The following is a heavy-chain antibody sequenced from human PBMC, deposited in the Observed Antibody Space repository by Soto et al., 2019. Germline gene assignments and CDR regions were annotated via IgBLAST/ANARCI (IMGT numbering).Heavy chain of an antibody. D-gene: IGHD2-8*01. Sequence: GESLKISCKGSGYRFSSYWIAWVRQVPGKGLEWMGIIYPGDSDTRYSPSFEGQVTISADKSNSTAYLQWSSLKASDTAMYYCARQGGNGAYYYYDMDVWGQGTTVTVSS. CDR2: IYPGDSDT. CDR1: GYRFSSYW. J-gene: IGHJ6*02. V-gene: IGHV5-51*01. CDR3: ARQGGNGAYYYYDMDV.